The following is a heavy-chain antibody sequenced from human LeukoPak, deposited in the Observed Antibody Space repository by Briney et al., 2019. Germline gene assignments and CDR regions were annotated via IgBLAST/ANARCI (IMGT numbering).Heavy chain of an antibody. Sequence: PSGTLSLTCTVSGGSISSYYWSRIRQPPGKGLEWIGYIYYSGGTNYNPSLKSRVTISVDTSKNQFSLKLSSVTAADTAVYYCARDRIQLDYWGQGTLVTVSS. D-gene: IGHD5-18*01. CDR3: ARDRIQLDY. J-gene: IGHJ4*02. CDR2: IYYSGGT. CDR1: GGSISSYY. V-gene: IGHV4-59*01.